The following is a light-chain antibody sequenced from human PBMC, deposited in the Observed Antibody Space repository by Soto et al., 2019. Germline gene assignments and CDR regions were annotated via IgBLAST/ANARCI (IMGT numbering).Light chain of an antibody. CDR3: SSYAGSKTL. V-gene: IGLV2-8*01. Sequence: QSALTQPPSASGSPGQSVTISCTGTSSDVGGYNYVSWYQQHPGKAPKLIIYEVSKRPSGVPDRFSGSKSGNTASLTVSGLQAEDEADYYCSSYAGSKTLFGGGTKVTV. CDR1: SSDVGGYNY. CDR2: EVS. J-gene: IGLJ2*01.